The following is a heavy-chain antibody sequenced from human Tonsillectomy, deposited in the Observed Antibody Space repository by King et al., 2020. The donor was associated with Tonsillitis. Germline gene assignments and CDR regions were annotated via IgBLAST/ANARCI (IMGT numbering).Heavy chain of an antibody. J-gene: IGHJ4*02. CDR1: GFTFSSYA. Sequence: VQLVESGGGVVQPGRSLRLSCAASGFTFSSYAMHWVRQAPGKGLEWVAVISYDGSNKYYADSVKGRFTISRDNSKNTLYLQMNSLRAEDTAVYYCARDLTRDTAMRDFDYWGLGTLVTVSS. D-gene: IGHD5-18*01. V-gene: IGHV3-30-3*01. CDR2: ISYDGSNK. CDR3: ARDLTRDTAMRDFDY.